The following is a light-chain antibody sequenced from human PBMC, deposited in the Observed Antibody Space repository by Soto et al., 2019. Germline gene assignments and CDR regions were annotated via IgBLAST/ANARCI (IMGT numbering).Light chain of an antibody. CDR3: ATWDDSLTGRV. CDR2: NNN. J-gene: IGLJ2*01. CDR1: SSNIGSHT. V-gene: IGLV1-44*01. Sequence: QSVLTQPPSASGTPGQRVTISCSGSSSNIGSHTVNWYQQLPGTAPKLLIYNNNQRPSGVPDRFSGSKSDTSASLAISGLQSEDEADYYCATWDDSLTGRVFGGGTKVTVL.